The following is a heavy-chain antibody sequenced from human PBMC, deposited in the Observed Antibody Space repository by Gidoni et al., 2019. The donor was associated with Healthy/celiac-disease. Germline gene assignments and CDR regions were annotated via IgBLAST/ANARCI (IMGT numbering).Heavy chain of an antibody. J-gene: IGHJ3*02. CDR1: GFTFSRYG. CDR2: ISYDGSNK. D-gene: IGHD4-17*01. Sequence: QVQLVESGGGVVQPGRSLSLSCAASGFTFSRYGLHWVRQAPGKGLEWVAVISYDGSNKYYADSVKGRFTISRDNSKNTLYLQMNSLRAEDTAVYYCAKLPPYGDYLPALDAFDIWGQGTMVTVSS. V-gene: IGHV3-30*18. CDR3: AKLPPYGDYLPALDAFDI.